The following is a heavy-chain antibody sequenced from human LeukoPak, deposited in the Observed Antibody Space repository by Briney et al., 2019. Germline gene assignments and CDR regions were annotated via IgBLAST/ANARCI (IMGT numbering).Heavy chain of an antibody. Sequence: GGSLRLSCVASGFTFTDYYMSWIRQAPGKGPEWISYIGAYGSPTYYADSVRGRFIVSRDDAKSSAYLQMNSLRVEDTALYYCARDFIPAATFDSWGKGTLVTVSS. J-gene: IGHJ4*02. CDR2: IGAYGSPT. V-gene: IGHV3-11*04. D-gene: IGHD6-25*01. CDR1: GFTFTDYY. CDR3: ARDFIPAATFDS.